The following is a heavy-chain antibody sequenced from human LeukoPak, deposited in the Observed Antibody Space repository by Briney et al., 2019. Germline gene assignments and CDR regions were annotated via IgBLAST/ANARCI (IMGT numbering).Heavy chain of an antibody. V-gene: IGHV4-34*01. D-gene: IGHD1-1*01. CDR3: ARDRWNDVPFDY. CDR2: INHSGST. CDR1: GGSFSGYY. Sequence: SETLSLTCAVYGGSFSGYYWSWIRQPPGKGLEWIGEINHSGSTNYNPSLRSRVTISVDTSKNQFSLKLTSVTAADTAVYYCARDRWNDVPFDYWGQGTLVTVSS. J-gene: IGHJ4*02.